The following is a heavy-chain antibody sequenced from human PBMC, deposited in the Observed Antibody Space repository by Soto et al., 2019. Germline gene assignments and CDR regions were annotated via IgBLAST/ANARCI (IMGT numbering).Heavy chain of an antibody. CDR2: FGPDNGKT. D-gene: IGHD3-3*02. V-gene: IGHV1-24*01. CDR3: AKDSISRNGIYDPFDI. J-gene: IGHJ3*02. Sequence: ASVKVSGTVSASTLNELSIHWVRQATGKGLEWMGCFGPDNGKTNYAQKLQGRVTMTTDTSTNTAYMELRSLRSDDTAVYYCAKDSISRNGIYDPFDIWGQGTMVTVSS. CDR1: ASTLNELS.